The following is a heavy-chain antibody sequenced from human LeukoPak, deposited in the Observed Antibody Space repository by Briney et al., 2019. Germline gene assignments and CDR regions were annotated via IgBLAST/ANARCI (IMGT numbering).Heavy chain of an antibody. D-gene: IGHD2-2*01. CDR3: ASSPSEGVPLML. V-gene: IGHV1-69*01. Sequence: SVKVSYKGCVGTFSSYALRWVRQAPGQGLEWMGGIIPIFGTANYAQKFQGRVTITADESTSTAYRELSSLRSEDTAVNFCASSPSEGVPLMLWGQGTLVTVSS. CDR2: IIPIFGTA. CDR1: VGTFSSYA. J-gene: IGHJ4*02.